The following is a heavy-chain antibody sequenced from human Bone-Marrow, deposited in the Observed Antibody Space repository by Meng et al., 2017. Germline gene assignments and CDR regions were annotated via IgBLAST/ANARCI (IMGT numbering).Heavy chain of an antibody. CDR2: INHSGST. V-gene: IGHV4-34*01. J-gene: IGHJ4*02. D-gene: IGHD4-11*01. CDR3: ARGPTTMAHDFDY. Sequence: QVQLHQLRVGLFQPSETLSLTCVVSGGSFSDYYWSWIRQPPGKGLEWIGQINHSGSTNYNPSLESRATISVDTSQNNLSLKLSSVTAADSAVYYCARGPTTMAHDFDYWGQGTLVTVSS. CDR1: GGSFSDYY.